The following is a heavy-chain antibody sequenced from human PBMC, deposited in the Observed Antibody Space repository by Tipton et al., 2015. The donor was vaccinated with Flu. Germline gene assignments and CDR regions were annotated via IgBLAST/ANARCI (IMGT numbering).Heavy chain of an antibody. CDR2: IYHSGST. D-gene: IGHD3-10*02. Sequence: TLSLTCTVSGGSMSTSSYYWGWVRRPPGKGLEWIGTIYHSGSTYYNPSLKSRLTISVDTSKNQFSLKLSSVTAADTAVYYCARHTGDSVRGVIDYWGQGTLVTVSS. CDR3: ARHTGDSVRGVIDY. CDR1: GGSMSTSSYY. V-gene: IGHV4-39*01. J-gene: IGHJ4*02.